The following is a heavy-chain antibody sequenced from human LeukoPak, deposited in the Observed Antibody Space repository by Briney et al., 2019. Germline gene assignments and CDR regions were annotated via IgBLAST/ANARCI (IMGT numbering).Heavy chain of an antibody. CDR2: ISSSGSTI. CDR3: ARGGYDSSGYSNY. Sequence: LPGGSLRLSCAAPGSTFSSYEMNWVRQAPGKGLEWVSYISSSGSTIYYADSVKGRFTISRDNAKTSLSLQMNSLRAEDKAVYYCARGGYDSSGYSNYWGQGTLVTVSS. V-gene: IGHV3-48*03. J-gene: IGHJ4*02. D-gene: IGHD3-22*01. CDR1: GSTFSSYE.